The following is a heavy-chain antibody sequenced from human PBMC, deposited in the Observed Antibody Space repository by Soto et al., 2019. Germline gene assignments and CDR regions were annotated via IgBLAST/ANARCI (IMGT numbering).Heavy chain of an antibody. J-gene: IGHJ6*02. CDR1: GGTFSSY. CDR3: AKGGAIVAAGTRVYLYNAMDV. CDR2: INPNSGDT. D-gene: IGHD1-26*01. V-gene: IGHV1-2*02. Sequence: ASVKVSCKASGGTFSSYVHWVRQSPGQGLECMGWINPNSGDTYLAQRFQGRVTMNRDTSIGTAYMELRGLTSDDTAEYYCAKGGAIVAAGTRVYLYNAMDVWGQGTTVTVSS.